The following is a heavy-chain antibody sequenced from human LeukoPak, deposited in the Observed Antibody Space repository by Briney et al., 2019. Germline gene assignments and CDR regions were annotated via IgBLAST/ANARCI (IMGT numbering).Heavy chain of an antibody. D-gene: IGHD2-21*02. Sequence: GGSLRLSCAASGFTFSSYEMNWVRQAPGKGLEWVSYISTSGNTRYYADSVKGRFTISRDNAKNSLYLQMNSLRVEDTAVYYCARGAPCGGDCSSWFDPWGQGTLVTVSS. CDR3: ARGAPCGGDCSSWFDP. J-gene: IGHJ5*02. V-gene: IGHV3-48*03. CDR1: GFTFSSYE. CDR2: ISTSGNTR.